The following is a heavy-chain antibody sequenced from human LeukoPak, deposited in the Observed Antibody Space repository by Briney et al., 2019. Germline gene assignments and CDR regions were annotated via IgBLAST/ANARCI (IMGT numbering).Heavy chain of an antibody. Sequence: SQTLSLTCAISGDSVSSNSAAWNWIRQSPSRGLEWLGRTYYRSKWYNDYAVSVKSRITINPDTSKNKFSLQLNSVTPEDTAVYYCARVDCSGGSCYRSSQFDYWGQGTLVTVSS. CDR1: GDSVSSNSAA. D-gene: IGHD2-15*01. CDR2: TYYRSKWYN. J-gene: IGHJ4*02. CDR3: ARVDCSGGSCYRSSQFDY. V-gene: IGHV6-1*01.